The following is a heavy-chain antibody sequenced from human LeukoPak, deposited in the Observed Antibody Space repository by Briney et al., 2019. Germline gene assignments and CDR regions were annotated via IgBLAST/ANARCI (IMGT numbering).Heavy chain of an antibody. CDR3: ARHNYYYDSSGYFPGNFDL. V-gene: IGHV4-59*08. CDR2: ISFTGST. D-gene: IGHD3-22*01. CDR1: GVAVRNSY. J-gene: IGHJ2*01. Sequence: SETLSLTCSVSGVAVRNSYWSWVRQPPGKGLEWIGYISFTGSTDYNPSLKRRVTISVDTSKNQFSLKLSSVTAADTAVYYCARHNYYYDSSGYFPGNFDLWGRGTLVTVSS.